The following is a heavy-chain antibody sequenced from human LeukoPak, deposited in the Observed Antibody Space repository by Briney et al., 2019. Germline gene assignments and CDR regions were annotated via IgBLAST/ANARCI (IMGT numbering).Heavy chain of an antibody. D-gene: IGHD3-22*01. V-gene: IGHV4-34*01. CDR2: INRSGTT. CDR3: AREDYYDTIGAY. J-gene: IGHJ4*02. CDR1: GGSFSGYS. Sequence: SETLSLTCAVHGGSFSGYSWHWIRQSPGKGLEWIGEINRSGTTNYNESLKSRVTISVDTSKNQFSLKLSSVTAADTAVYYCAREDYYDTIGAYWGQGTLVTVSS.